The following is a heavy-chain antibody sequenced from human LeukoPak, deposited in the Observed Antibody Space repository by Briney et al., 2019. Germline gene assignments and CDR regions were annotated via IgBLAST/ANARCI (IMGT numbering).Heavy chain of an antibody. CDR3: ARVLIGSSLFDP. V-gene: IGHV1-2*02. CDR1: VDTFTGCF. J-gene: IGHJ5*02. D-gene: IGHD6-6*01. CDR2: INPDSGGT. Sequence: ASVKLSCKASVDTFTGCFIHWVRQAPGQGREWLGWINPDSGGTDYAQKFQDRVTLTRDTSVSTAYMELSALPSDDTAIYYCARVLIGSSLFDPWGQGTLVTVSS.